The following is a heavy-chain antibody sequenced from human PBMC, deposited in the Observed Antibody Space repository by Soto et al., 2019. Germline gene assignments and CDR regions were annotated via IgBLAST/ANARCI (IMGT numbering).Heavy chain of an antibody. V-gene: IGHV3-30-3*01. D-gene: IGHD3-3*01. Sequence: QVQLVESGGGVVQPGRSLRLSCAASGFTFSSYAMHWVRQAPGKGLEWVAVISYDGINKYYADSVKGRFTISRDNSKNTLYLQMNSLRAEDTAVYYCARDNLGYDFWSGYRVLDYWGQGTLVTVSS. CDR2: ISYDGINK. J-gene: IGHJ4*02. CDR1: GFTFSSYA. CDR3: ARDNLGYDFWSGYRVLDY.